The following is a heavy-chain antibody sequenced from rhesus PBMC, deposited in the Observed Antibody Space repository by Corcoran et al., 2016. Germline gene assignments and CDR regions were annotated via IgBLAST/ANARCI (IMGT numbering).Heavy chain of an antibody. CDR3: ARVPGYFEF. CDR2: ISGSSGST. J-gene: IGHJ1*01. Sequence: QVQLQESGPGLVKPSETLSLTCAVSGGSVSSSNRWSWIRQPPVKGLEWIGYISGSSGSTYYNPSLESRVTISTDTSKNQFSLKLSSVTAADTAVYYCARVPGYFEFWGQGALVTVSS. V-gene: IGHV4-65*01. CDR1: GGSVSSSNR.